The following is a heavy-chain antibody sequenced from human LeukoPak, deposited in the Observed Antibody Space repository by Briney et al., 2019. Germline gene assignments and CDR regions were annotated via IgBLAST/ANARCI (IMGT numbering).Heavy chain of an antibody. Sequence: GGSLRLSCAASGFTVSSNYMTWVRQAPGKGLEWVSIIYSGGRTYYADSVKGRFTISRDNSRNTLYLQMNSLRAEDTAVYYCGRAPGWIDFWGQGTLVTVSS. J-gene: IGHJ4*02. CDR3: GRAPGWIDF. CDR2: IYSGGRT. CDR1: GFTVSSNY. D-gene: IGHD2-15*01. V-gene: IGHV3-66*01.